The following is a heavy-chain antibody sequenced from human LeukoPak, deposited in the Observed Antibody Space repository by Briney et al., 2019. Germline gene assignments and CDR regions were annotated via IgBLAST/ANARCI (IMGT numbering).Heavy chain of an antibody. CDR1: GFTFNNYA. CDR2: VSGSGGAT. V-gene: IGHV3-23*01. CDR3: AKRTDVLTGYYNG. D-gene: IGHD3-9*01. Sequence: PGGSLRLSCAASGFTFNNYAMSWVRRAPGKGLGWVSHVSGSGGATYYADSVKGRFTISRDNSKNTLYLQMNSLRAEDTAVYYCAKRTDVLTGYYNGWGQGTLVTVSS. J-gene: IGHJ4*02.